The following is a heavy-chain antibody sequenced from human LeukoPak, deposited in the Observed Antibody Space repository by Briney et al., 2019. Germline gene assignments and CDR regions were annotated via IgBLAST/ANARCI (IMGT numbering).Heavy chain of an antibody. D-gene: IGHD6-6*01. Sequence: ASVTVSCKASGYTFTSYGISWVRQAPGQGLEWMGWISAYNGNTNYAQKLQGRVTMTTDTSTSTAYMELRSLRSDDTAVYYCARDSPSKSIAARPYDYWGQGTLVTVSS. J-gene: IGHJ4*02. CDR2: ISAYNGNT. CDR1: GYTFTSYG. CDR3: ARDSPSKSIAARPYDY. V-gene: IGHV1-18*01.